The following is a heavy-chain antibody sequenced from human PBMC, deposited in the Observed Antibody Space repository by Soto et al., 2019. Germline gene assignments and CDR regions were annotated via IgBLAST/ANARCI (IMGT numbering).Heavy chain of an antibody. CDR2: INKDFNT. V-gene: IGHV3-48*01. D-gene: IGHD4-17*01. Sequence: EEQLVESGGGLVQPGGSLRLSCAASGFTFSNHVMNWVRQAPGKGLEWVSSINKDFNTYYADSVKGRFTISRDNAKDSLYLQMNNLRPDDTAVYYCLNGDYYVGQGTLVTVSS. CDR3: LNGDYY. J-gene: IGHJ4*02. CDR1: GFTFSNHV.